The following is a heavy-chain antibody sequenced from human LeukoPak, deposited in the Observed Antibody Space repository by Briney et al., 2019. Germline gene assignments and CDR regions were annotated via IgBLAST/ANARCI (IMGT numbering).Heavy chain of an antibody. Sequence: PGRSLRLSCAASGFTFNSNDMDWARQAPGKGLEWVAVISYDGSDKYYTDSVKGRFTISRDNSKNTLYLQMNSLRAEDTAVYYCARASTWVPGKYSSGYYYPYSCDLWGQGTMVTVSS. CDR3: ARASTWVPGKYSSGYYYPYSCDL. J-gene: IGHJ3*01. CDR2: ISYDGSDK. V-gene: IGHV3-30-3*01. D-gene: IGHD3-22*01. CDR1: GFTFNSND.